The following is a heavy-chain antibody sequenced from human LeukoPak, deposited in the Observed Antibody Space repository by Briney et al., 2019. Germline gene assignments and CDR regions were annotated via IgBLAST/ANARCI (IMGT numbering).Heavy chain of an antibody. CDR3: ARVYGSGIYYKTY. Sequence: GGSLRLSCAASGFTFSSYSMNWVRQAPGKGLEWVSFISSSSSYIYYADSVKGRFTISRDNAKDSLYLQMNTLRAEDTAVYYCARVYGSGIYYKTYWGQGTLVTVSS. CDR2: ISSSSSYI. J-gene: IGHJ4*02. D-gene: IGHD3-10*01. CDR1: GFTFSSYS. V-gene: IGHV3-21*01.